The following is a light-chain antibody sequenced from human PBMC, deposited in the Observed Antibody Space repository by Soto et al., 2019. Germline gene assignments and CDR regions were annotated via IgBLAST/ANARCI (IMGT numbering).Light chain of an antibody. V-gene: IGLV2-14*01. J-gene: IGLJ2*01. Sequence: QSVLTQPASVSGSPGQSITISCTGTSSDIGYYNYVSWYQQYPGKAPKLIIYEVNNRPSGVSNRFSGSKSANTASLTISGLQAEDEADYHCGGWDASLSGPVFGGGTKVTVL. CDR1: SSDIGYYNY. CDR3: GGWDASLSGPV. CDR2: EVN.